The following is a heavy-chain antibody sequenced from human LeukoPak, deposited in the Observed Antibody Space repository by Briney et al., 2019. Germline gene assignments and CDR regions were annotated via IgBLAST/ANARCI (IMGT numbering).Heavy chain of an antibody. CDR3: AREVATRGYFDY. CDR1: GGSISSGVYY. D-gene: IGHD5-12*01. J-gene: IGHJ4*02. Sequence: TLSLTCTVSGGSISSGVYYWSWIRQHPGKGLEWIGYIYYSGSTYYNPSLKSRVTISIDTSTNQFSLKLSSVTAADTAVYYCAREVATRGYFDYGGQGTLVTVSS. V-gene: IGHV4-31*03. CDR2: IYYSGST.